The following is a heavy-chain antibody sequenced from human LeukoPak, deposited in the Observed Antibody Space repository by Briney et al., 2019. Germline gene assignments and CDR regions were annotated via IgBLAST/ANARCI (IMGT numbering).Heavy chain of an antibody. Sequence: GGSLRLSCAASGFTFSSYWMHWVRQAPGKGLVWVSRINSDGSSTSYADSVKGRFTISRDNAKNTLYLQMNSLRAEDTAVYYCAKDRWDYYDSSGYYWGLGGRDYFDYWGQGTLVTVSS. J-gene: IGHJ4*02. CDR1: GFTFSSYW. D-gene: IGHD3-22*01. CDR3: AKDRWDYYDSSGYYWGLGGRDYFDY. CDR2: INSDGSST. V-gene: IGHV3-74*01.